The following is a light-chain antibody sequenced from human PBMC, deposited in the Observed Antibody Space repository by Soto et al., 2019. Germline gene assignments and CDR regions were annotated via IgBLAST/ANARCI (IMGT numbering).Light chain of an antibody. CDR1: QSVSSSY. J-gene: IGKJ1*01. CDR3: QQSGSSSWT. CDR2: GAS. Sequence: EIVLTQSPGTLSLSPGERAALSCRASQSVSSSYLAWYQQKPGQAPRLLIYGASSRATGIPDRFSGSGSGTDFTLTISRLEPEDFAEYYCQQSGSSSWTFGQGTKVDIK. V-gene: IGKV3-20*01.